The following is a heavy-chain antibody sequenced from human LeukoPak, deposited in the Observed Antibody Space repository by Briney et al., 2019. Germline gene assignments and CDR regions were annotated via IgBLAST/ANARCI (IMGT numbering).Heavy chain of an antibody. J-gene: IGHJ4*02. CDR3: ARVNGEYFDY. CDR1: GFTFSSYW. V-gene: IGHV3-7*01. CDR2: IKKDGSEK. D-gene: IGHD3-10*01. Sequence: GGSLRLSCAASGFTFSSYWMSWVRQAPGKGLKWVATIKKDGSEKYYVDSVKGRFTISRGNAKNSLYLQMNSLRAEDTAVYYCARVNGEYFDYWGQGTLVTVSS.